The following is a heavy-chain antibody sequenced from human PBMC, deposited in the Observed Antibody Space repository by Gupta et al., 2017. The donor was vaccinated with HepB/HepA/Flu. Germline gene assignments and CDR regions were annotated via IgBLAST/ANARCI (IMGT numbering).Heavy chain of an antibody. V-gene: IGHV2-5*02. CDR3: AHSIQQLAPFDY. CDR2: LYWDDDK. Sequence: QITLKESGPTLVIPTQTLTLTCTSSGCSLSTSGVGVGWIRQPPGTGLEWLALLYWDDDKRYSPSLKSRLTITKDTSKNQVVLTRTNMDPVDTATYYCAHSIQQLAPFDYWGQGTLVTVSS. J-gene: IGHJ4*02. CDR1: GCSLSTSGVG. D-gene: IGHD6-13*01.